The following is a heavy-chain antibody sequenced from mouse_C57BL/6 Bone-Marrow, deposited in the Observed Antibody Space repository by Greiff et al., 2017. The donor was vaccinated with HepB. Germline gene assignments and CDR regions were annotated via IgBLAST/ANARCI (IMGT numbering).Heavy chain of an antibody. J-gene: IGHJ4*01. CDR3: ARGTTVVARDYAMDY. V-gene: IGHV3-8*01. CDR1: GHSITNDY. D-gene: IGHD1-1*01. CDR2: ISYSGST. Sequence: EVKLQESGPGPAKPSQTLLLTCSVPGHSITNDYWNWIRKFPGNKLEYMGYISYSGSTYYNPSLKSRISITRDTSKNQYYLQLNSVTTEDTATYYCARGTTVVARDYAMDYWGQGTSVTVSS.